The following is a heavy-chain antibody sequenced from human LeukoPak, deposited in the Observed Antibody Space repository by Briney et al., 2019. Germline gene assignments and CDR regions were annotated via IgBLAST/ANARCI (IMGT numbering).Heavy chain of an antibody. CDR2: IKDDGGET. J-gene: IGHJ6*02. CDR1: GFTFSETW. CDR3: ATYINWVAGDV. D-gene: IGHD1-1*01. V-gene: IGHV3-7*01. Sequence: GGSLRLSCAASGFTFSETWMNWARQAPGKGLEWVAAIKDDGGETDYVDSVKGRFTISRDNAKNSLYLQMNSLRAEDTAVYYCATYINWVAGDVWGQGTTVSVSS.